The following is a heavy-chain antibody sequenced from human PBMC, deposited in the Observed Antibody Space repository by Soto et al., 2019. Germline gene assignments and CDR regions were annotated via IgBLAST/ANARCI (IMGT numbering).Heavy chain of an antibody. V-gene: IGHV3-11*06. D-gene: IGHD5-18*01. J-gene: IGHJ5*02. CDR3: PRDITREYSYGPDCFNP. CDR2: ISSSSSYT. CDR1: GFTFSDYY. Sequence: PGGSLRLSCAASGFTFSDYYMSWIRQAPGKGLEWVSYISSSSSYTNYADSVKGRFTISRDSAKNSLYLQMNSLRAEDTAVYYCPRDITREYSYGPDCFNPWGQGTLV.